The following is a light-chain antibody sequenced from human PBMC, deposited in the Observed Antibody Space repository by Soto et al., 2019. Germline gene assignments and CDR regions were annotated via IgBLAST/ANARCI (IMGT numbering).Light chain of an antibody. V-gene: IGKV1-5*03. CDR2: KAS. CDR3: KQYNSYWT. J-gene: IGKJ1*01. Sequence: DIQMTQSPSTLSASIGDRVTITCRASQSINSWLAWYQQKPGKAPKLLIYKASNLESGVPSRFSGSGSGTEFPLTISSLQPDDFATYYCKQYNSYWTFGQGTKVEVK. CDR1: QSINSW.